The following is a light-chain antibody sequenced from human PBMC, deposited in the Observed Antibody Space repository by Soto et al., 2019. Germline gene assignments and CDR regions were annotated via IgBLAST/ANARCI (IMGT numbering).Light chain of an antibody. CDR3: QQTSSYPST. Sequence: IQLTQSPSSLSASVGDRVTITCRASQGINSYFAWYRQKPGKVPQLLIYEAAILQIGVPSRFSGSGSETDNDLTISSLDGEDLETHSCQQTSSYPSTFGGGTIVDIK. V-gene: IGKV1-9*01. CDR2: EAA. CDR1: QGINSY. J-gene: IGKJ4*01.